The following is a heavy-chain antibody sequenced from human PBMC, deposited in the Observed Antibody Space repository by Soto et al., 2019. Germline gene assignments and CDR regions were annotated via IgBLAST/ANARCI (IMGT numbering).Heavy chain of an antibody. J-gene: IGHJ6*02. V-gene: IGHV1-18*01. Sequence: GASVKVSCKASGYTFTSYGISWVRQAPGQGLEWMGWISAYNGNTNYAQKLQGRVTMTTDTSTSTAYMELRSLRSDDTAVYYCARDLGAIYDILTGYGMDVWGQGTKVTVSS. D-gene: IGHD3-9*01. CDR2: ISAYNGNT. CDR1: GYTFTSYG. CDR3: ARDLGAIYDILTGYGMDV.